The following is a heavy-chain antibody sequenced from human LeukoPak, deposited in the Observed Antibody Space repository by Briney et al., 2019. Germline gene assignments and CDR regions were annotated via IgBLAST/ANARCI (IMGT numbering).Heavy chain of an antibody. CDR2: ISDTGATR. CDR3: AKVSLNMVNDAFDI. CDR1: GFSFSTYS. D-gene: IGHD4/OR15-4a*01. Sequence: GGSLRLSCAASGFSFSTYSMSWVRQAPGKGLEWVSVISDTGATRFYADSVKGRFTISRDNSKNTLYLQMYSLRAEDTAMYYCAKVSLNMVNDAFDIWGQGTMVSVSS. J-gene: IGHJ3*02. V-gene: IGHV3-23*01.